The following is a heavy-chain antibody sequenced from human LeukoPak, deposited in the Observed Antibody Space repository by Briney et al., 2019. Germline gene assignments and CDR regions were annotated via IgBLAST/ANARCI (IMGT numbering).Heavy chain of an antibody. CDR2: IYTSGST. Sequence: SETLSLTCTVSGGSISSGSYYWSWIRQPAGTGLEWIGRIYTSGSTNYNPSLKSRVTISVDTSKNQFSLKLSSVTAADTAVYYCARGAYGSGSYPFDYWGQGTLVTVSS. D-gene: IGHD3-10*01. J-gene: IGHJ4*02. CDR3: ARGAYGSGSYPFDY. V-gene: IGHV4-61*02. CDR1: GGSISSGSYY.